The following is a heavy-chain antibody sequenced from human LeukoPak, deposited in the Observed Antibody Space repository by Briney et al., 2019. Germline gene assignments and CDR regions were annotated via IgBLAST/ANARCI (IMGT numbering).Heavy chain of an antibody. V-gene: IGHV4-34*01. Sequence: SETLSLTCAVYGGSFSGYYWSWIRQPPGKGLEWIGEINHSGSTNYNPSLKSRVTISVDTSKNQFSLKLSSVTAADTAVYYCARHVYDSSGYPDYWGQGTLVTVSS. J-gene: IGHJ4*02. CDR3: ARHVYDSSGYPDY. CDR1: GGSFSGYY. CDR2: INHSGST. D-gene: IGHD3-22*01.